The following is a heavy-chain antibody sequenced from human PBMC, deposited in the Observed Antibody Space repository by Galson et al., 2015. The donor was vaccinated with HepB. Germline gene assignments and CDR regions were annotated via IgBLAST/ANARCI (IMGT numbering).Heavy chain of an antibody. CDR3: AKGHYCSGGSCHGEEKKFDY. Sequence: SLRLRCAASGFTFSSYAMSWVRQAPAKGREWVSAISGSGGSTYYADSVKGRFTISRDNSKNTLYLQMNSLRAEDTAVYYCAKGHYCSGGSCHGEEKKFDYWGQGTLVTVSS. V-gene: IGHV3-23*01. D-gene: IGHD2-15*01. J-gene: IGHJ4*02. CDR2: ISGSGGST. CDR1: GFTFSSYA.